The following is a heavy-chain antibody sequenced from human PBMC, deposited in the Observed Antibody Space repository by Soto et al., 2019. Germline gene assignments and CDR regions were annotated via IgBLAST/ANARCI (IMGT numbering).Heavy chain of an antibody. CDR2: IYYSGST. CDR3: ARHRNLHNYYYYYYMDV. V-gene: IGHV4-59*08. J-gene: IGHJ6*03. CDR1: GGSISSYY. Sequence: SETLSLTCTVSGGSISSYYWSWIRQPPGKGLEWIGYIYYSGSTNYNPSLKSRVTISVDTSKNQFSLKLSSVTAADTAVYYCARHRNLHNYYYYYYMDVWGKGTTVTVSS.